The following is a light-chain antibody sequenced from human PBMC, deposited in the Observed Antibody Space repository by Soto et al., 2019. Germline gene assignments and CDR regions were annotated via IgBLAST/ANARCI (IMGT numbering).Light chain of an antibody. Sequence: EIVLTQSPGTLSLSPGERATLSCRASQSVSSSYLAWYQQKPGQAPRLLIYAASTRATGIPDRFSGSAPETDFTLTINRLEPEDSAVYYCQQYASAPFSLGPGTKVDIK. J-gene: IGKJ3*01. V-gene: IGKV3-20*01. CDR1: QSVSSSY. CDR2: AAS. CDR3: QQYASAPFS.